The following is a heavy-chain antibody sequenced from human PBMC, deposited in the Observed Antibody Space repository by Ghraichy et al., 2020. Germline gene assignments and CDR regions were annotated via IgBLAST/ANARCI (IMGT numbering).Heavy chain of an antibody. CDR3: ARGLGSGSYYRL. V-gene: IGHV4-34*01. Sequence: SQTLSLTCAVYGGSFSGYYWSWIRQPPGKGLEWIGEINHSGSTNYNPSLKSRVTISVDTSKNQFSLKLSSVTAADTAVYYCARGLGSGSYYRLWGQGTLVTVSS. D-gene: IGHD3-10*01. CDR2: INHSGST. J-gene: IGHJ4*02. CDR1: GGSFSGYY.